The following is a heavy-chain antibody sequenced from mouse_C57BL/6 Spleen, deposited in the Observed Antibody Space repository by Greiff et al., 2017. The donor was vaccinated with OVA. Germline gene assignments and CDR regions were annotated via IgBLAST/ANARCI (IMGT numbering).Heavy chain of an antibody. D-gene: IGHD2-10*01. Sequence: EVQLQQSGPELVKPGASVKISCKASGYSFTGYYMNWVKQSPEKSLEWIGEINPSTGGTTYNQKFKAKATLTVDKSSSTAYMQLKSLTSEDSAVYYCARGLLPAIAHFDYWGQGTTLTVSS. CDR2: INPSTGGT. CDR3: ARGLLPAIAHFDY. V-gene: IGHV1-42*01. CDR1: GYSFTGYY. J-gene: IGHJ2*01.